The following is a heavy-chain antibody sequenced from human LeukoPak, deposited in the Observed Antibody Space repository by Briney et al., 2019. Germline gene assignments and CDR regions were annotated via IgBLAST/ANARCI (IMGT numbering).Heavy chain of an antibody. CDR2: IYSGDRE. CDR3: ARDLGRSPSPT. J-gene: IGHJ5*02. D-gene: IGHD3-16*01. V-gene: IGHV3-66*01. CDR1: GLTVSSNY. Sequence: GGSLRLSCAASGLTVSSNYMSWVRQAPGKGLEWVSIIYSGDREYYADSVKGRFTISRDNFKNILFLQMNSLRTEDTAVYYCARDLGRSPSPTWGQGTLVTVSS.